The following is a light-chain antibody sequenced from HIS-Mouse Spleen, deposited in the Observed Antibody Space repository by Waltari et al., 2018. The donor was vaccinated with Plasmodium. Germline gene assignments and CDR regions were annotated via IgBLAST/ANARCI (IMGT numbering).Light chain of an antibody. CDR3: QAWDSSTAWV. Sequence: SYELTQPPSVSVSPGQTASITCSGDKLGDKYACWYQQKPGQSPVLVIYQDSKRPSGIPERVSGSNSGNTATLTIRGTQAMDEADYYCQAWDSSTAWVFGGGTKLTVL. J-gene: IGLJ2*01. CDR1: KLGDKY. CDR2: QDS. V-gene: IGLV3-1*01.